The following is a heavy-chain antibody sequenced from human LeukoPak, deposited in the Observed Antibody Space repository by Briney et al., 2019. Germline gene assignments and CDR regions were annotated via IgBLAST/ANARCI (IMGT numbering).Heavy chain of an antibody. J-gene: IGHJ6*02. CDR1: GGSISSYY. CDR2: IYYSGST. Sequence: SETLSLTCTVSGGSISSYYWSWIRQPPGKGLEWIGYIYYSGSTNYNPSLKSRVTISVDTSKNQCSLKLSSVTAADTAVYYCARHEEGMDVWGQGTTVTVSS. V-gene: IGHV4-59*08. CDR3: ARHEEGMDV.